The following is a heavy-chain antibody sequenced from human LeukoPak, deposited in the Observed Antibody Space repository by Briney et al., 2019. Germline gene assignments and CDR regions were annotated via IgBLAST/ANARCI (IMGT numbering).Heavy chain of an antibody. V-gene: IGHV3-23*01. D-gene: IGHD3-10*01. Sequence: GGTLRLSCAASGFTFSGYSMNWVRQAPGKGLEWVSTISDSGDSTYYADSVKDRFTITRDNSKNTLYLQMDSLRAEDAAIYYCAKVPYSDYGSGRPPFMDVWGQGTTVAVSS. CDR3: AKVPYSDYGSGRPPFMDV. J-gene: IGHJ6*02. CDR2: ISDSGDST. CDR1: GFTFSGYS.